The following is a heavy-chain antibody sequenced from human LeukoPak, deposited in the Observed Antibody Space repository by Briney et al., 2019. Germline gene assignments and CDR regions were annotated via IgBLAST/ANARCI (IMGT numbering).Heavy chain of an antibody. CDR2: ISYDGSNK. CDR3: ARGSGIAVGFDY. V-gene: IGHV3-30*03. D-gene: IGHD6-19*01. J-gene: IGHJ4*02. Sequence: PGGSLRLSCAASGFTFSSYGMHWVRQAPGKGLEWVAVISYDGSNKYYADSVKGRFTISRDNAKNSLYLQMNSLRAEDTAVYYCARGSGIAVGFDYWGQGTLVTVSS. CDR1: GFTFSSYG.